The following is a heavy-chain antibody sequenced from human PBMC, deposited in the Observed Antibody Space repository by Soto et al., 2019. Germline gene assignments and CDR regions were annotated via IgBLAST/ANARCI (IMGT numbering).Heavy chain of an antibody. CDR3: ANLGLRLGELSPSGAFDI. V-gene: IGHV1-18*04. CDR1: GYTFTSYG. J-gene: IGHJ3*02. D-gene: IGHD3-16*02. CDR2: ISAYNGNT. Sequence: QVQLVQSGAEVKKPGASVKVSCKASGYTFTSYGISWVRQAPGQGLEWMGWISAYNGNTNYAQKLQGRVTMTTDTSTSTAYMELRSLRSDATAVYYCANLGLRLGELSPSGAFDIWGQGTMVTVSS.